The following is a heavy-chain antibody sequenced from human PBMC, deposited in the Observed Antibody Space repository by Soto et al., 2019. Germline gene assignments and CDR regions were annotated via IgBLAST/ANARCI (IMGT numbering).Heavy chain of an antibody. V-gene: IGHV4-39*01. D-gene: IGHD1-26*01. CDR3: ARRPGGATSGTGAFDY. CDR2: IYYSGST. CDR1: GGSISSSSYY. J-gene: IGHJ4*02. Sequence: SETLSLTCTVSGGSISSSSYYWGWIRQPPGKGLEWIGSIYYSGSTYYNPSLKSRVTISVDTSKNQFSLKLSSVTAADTAVYYCARRPGGATSGTGAFDYWGQGTLVTVSS.